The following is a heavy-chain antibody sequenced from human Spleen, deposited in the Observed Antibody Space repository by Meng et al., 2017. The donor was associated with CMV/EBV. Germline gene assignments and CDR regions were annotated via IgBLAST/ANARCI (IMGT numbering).Heavy chain of an antibody. Sequence: SETLSLTCAVSGASITSGDFSWSWIRQPPGKGLEWIGYISHSGSTYYTPSLESRITISVDTSTNQISLKVRSVTAADTAVYYCATYDVLTGFNPYWGQGTLVTVSS. V-gene: IGHV4-30-4*08. D-gene: IGHD3-9*01. CDR3: ATYDVLTGFNPY. J-gene: IGHJ4*02. CDR1: GASITSGDFS. CDR2: ISHSGST.